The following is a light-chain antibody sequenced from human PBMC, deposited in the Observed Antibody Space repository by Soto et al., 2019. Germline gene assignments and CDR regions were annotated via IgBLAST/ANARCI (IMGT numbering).Light chain of an antibody. V-gene: IGKV1-39*01. CDR1: QSISSY. CDR3: QQSYSTPPFT. J-gene: IGKJ3*01. CDR2: AAS. Sequence: DIQMTQSPSSLSASVGDRVTITCRASQSISSYLNWYQQKPGKAPKLLIYAASSLQSGVPSRFSGSGSRTDFTLPISSLQPEDFATYYCQQSYSTPPFTFGPGTKVDIK.